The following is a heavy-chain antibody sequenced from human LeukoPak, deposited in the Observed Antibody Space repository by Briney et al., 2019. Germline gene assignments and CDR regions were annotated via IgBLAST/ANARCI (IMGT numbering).Heavy chain of an antibody. CDR3: AKDQLGAMLYFDY. CDR1: GFTFSSFG. CDR2: ISGSGDKL. Sequence: GGSLRLSCAGSGFTFSSFGMSWVRQAPGKGLEWVSAISGSGDKLYYADSVKGRFTISRDNSMNTLYLQVNSLRAEDTAVYYCAKDQLGAMLYFDYWGQGTLVTVSS. J-gene: IGHJ4*02. V-gene: IGHV3-23*01. D-gene: IGHD3-16*01.